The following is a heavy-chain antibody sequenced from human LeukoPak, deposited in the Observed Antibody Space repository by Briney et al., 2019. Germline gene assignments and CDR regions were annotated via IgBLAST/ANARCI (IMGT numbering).Heavy chain of an antibody. CDR2: ISSSSSYI. D-gene: IGHD5-24*01. CDR3: ARAVEMATISHYFDY. J-gene: IGHJ4*02. Sequence: GGSLRLSCAASGFTFSSYSMNWVRQAPGKGLEWVSSISSSSSYIYYADSGKGRFTISRDNAKNSLYLQMNSLRAEDTAVYYCARAVEMATISHYFDYWGQGTLVTVSS. V-gene: IGHV3-21*01. CDR1: GFTFSSYS.